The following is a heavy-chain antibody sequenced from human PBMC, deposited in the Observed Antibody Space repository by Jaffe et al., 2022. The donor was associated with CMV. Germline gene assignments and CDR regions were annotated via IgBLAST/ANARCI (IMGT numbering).Heavy chain of an antibody. Sequence: QVQLVQSGAEVKKPGASVKVSCKASGYTFTGYYMHWVRQAPGQGLEWMGWINPNSGGTNYAQKFQGRVTMTRDTSISTAYMELSRLRSDDTAVYYCARVSPHIVVVPAAITTFDIWGQGTMVTVSS. J-gene: IGHJ3*02. D-gene: IGHD2-2*01. CDR1: GYTFTGYY. CDR3: ARVSPHIVVVPAAITTFDI. V-gene: IGHV1-2*02. CDR2: INPNSGGT.